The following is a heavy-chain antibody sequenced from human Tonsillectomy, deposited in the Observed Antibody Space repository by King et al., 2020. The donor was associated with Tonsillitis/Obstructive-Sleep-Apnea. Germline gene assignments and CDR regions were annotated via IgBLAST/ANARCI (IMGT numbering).Heavy chain of an antibody. J-gene: IGHJ4*02. CDR2: INHSGST. CDR3: ARARRDDFWSGYYSPSIDY. V-gene: IGHV4-34*01. CDR1: GGSFSGYY. D-gene: IGHD3-3*01. Sequence: VQLQQWGAGLLKPSETLSLTCAVYGGSFSGYYWSWIRQPPGKGLEWIGEINHSGSTNYNPSLKSRVTISVDTSKNQFPLKLSSVTAADTAVYYCARARRDDFWSGYYSPSIDYWGQGTLVTVSS.